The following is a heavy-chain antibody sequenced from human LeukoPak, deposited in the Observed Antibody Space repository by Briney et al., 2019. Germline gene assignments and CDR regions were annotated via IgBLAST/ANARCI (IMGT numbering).Heavy chain of an antibody. Sequence: GGSLRLSCAASGFPFRTYWMSWVRQAPGKGLEWVANINQDGSEKYYVDSVKGRFTLSRDNAKNSLYLQMNSLRVEDTAVYYCGKSEVTIPDSHWGQGTPVTVSS. D-gene: IGHD2-21*02. CDR2: INQDGSEK. CDR1: GFPFRTYW. CDR3: GKSEVTIPDSH. V-gene: IGHV3-7*01. J-gene: IGHJ4*01.